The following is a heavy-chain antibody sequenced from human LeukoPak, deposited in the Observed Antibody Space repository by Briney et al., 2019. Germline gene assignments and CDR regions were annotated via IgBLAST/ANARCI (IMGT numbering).Heavy chain of an antibody. CDR1: GGSISSSSYY. J-gene: IGHJ3*02. D-gene: IGHD3-22*01. CDR3: ARHSYYYDSSGYRYDAFDI. CDR2: IYYSGST. V-gene: IGHV4-39*01. Sequence: SETLSLTCTVSGGSISSSSYYWGWIRQPPGKGLEWIGSIYYSGSTYYNPSLKSRVTISVDTSKNQFSLKLSSVTAADTAVYYCARHSYYYDSSGYRYDAFDIWGQGTMVTVSS.